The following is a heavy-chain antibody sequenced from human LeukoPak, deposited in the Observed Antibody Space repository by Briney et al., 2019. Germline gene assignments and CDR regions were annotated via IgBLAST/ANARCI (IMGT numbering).Heavy chain of an antibody. V-gene: IGHV5-51*07. CDR2: IYPGDSDT. CDR1: GFSFPSFW. Sequence: KLGESLKISCQGSGFSFPSFWIAWVHQMPGKGLEWMGIIYPGDSDTRYSPSFQGLVTISADKSISTAYLQWNSLMASDTAMYYCARLKDHTIDYWGQGTLVTVSS. D-gene: IGHD1-14*01. CDR3: ARLKDHTIDY. J-gene: IGHJ4*02.